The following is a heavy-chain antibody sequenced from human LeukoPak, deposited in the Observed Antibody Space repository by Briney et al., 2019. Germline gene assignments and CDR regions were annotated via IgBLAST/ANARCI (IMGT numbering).Heavy chain of an antibody. Sequence: GGSLRLSCAASGFTFSSYAMSWVRQAPGKGLEWVSAISGSGGSTYYADSVKGRFTISRDNSKNTLYLQMNSLRAEDTAVYYCAKPSLYYGSGSAYSQYDYWGQGTLVTVSS. CDR1: GFTFSSYA. J-gene: IGHJ4*02. V-gene: IGHV3-23*01. CDR2: ISGSGGST. CDR3: AKPSLYYGSGSAYSQYDY. D-gene: IGHD3-10*01.